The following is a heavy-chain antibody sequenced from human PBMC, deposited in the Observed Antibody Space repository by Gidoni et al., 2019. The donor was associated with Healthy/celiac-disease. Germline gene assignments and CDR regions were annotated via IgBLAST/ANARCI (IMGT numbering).Heavy chain of an antibody. CDR2: ISGSGGST. CDR1: GFTFSSYA. D-gene: IGHD1-26*01. V-gene: IGHV3-23*01. Sequence: EVQLLESGGGLVQHGGSLRLSCEASGFTFSSYAMSWVRQAPGKGLGWVSAISGSGGSTYYADSVKGRFTISRDNSKNTLYLQMNSLRAEDTAVYYCAKDRGISWFDPWGQGTLVTVSS. CDR3: AKDRGISWFDP. J-gene: IGHJ5*02.